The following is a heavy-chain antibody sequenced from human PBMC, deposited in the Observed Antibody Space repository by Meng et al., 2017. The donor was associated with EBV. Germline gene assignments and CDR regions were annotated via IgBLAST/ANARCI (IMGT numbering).Heavy chain of an antibody. V-gene: IGHV3-23*01. CDR2: ISGGGGST. CDR3: AKDLARRIAVDY. CDR1: VFTFCSYA. Sequence: LWGAGVGWGRPGGCLSRSCAASVFTFCSYALRRVRQASGKGLECGSAISGGGGSTYSADSVKGRFTISRDNSKNTLYLQRNSVRAEDTAVYYCAKDLARRIAVDYWGQGTLVTVSS. J-gene: IGHJ4*02. D-gene: IGHD6-13*01.